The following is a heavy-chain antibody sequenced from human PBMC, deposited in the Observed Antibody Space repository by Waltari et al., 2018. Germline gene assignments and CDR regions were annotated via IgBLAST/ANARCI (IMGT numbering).Heavy chain of an antibody. CDR1: GGTFSSYA. J-gene: IGHJ6*02. V-gene: IGHV1-69*01. Sequence: QVQLVQSGAEVKKPGSSVKVSCKASGGTFSSYAISWVRQAPGKGLGWMGGSILTFGTANYAQKFQGRVTITADESTSTAYMELSSLRSEDTAVYYCARDNEGDYGMDVWGQGTTVTVSS. CDR3: ARDNEGDYGMDV. D-gene: IGHD1-1*01. CDR2: SILTFGTA.